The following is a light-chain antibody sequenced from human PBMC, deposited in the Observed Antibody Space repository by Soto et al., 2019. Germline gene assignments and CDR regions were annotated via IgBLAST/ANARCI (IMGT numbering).Light chain of an antibody. J-gene: IGLJ2*01. CDR3: SSYTGSAALVI. CDR2: DVS. CDR1: SIDVGGYNY. V-gene: IGLV2-14*03. Sequence: QSVLTQPASVSGSLGQSITISCTGTSIDVGGYNYVSWYQQHPGQAPKLLIYDVSHRPSGISYRFSGSKSGNTASLTISGLQAEDEAAYYCSSYTGSAALVIFGGGTKLTVL.